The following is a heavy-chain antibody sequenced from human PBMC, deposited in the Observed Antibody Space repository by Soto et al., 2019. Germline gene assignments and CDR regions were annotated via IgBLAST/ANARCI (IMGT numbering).Heavy chain of an antibody. CDR3: ARGGGSYYIAY. D-gene: IGHD3-10*01. CDR1: GGSVNSGSYC. Sequence: QVQLQESGPGLVKPSETLSLTCTVSGGSVNSGSYCWTWIRQPPGKGLEWIGYIYSSGTINYNPSLRSGITVAADTDKNQFSLKLSSVTAADTAVYYCARGGGSYYIAYWGQGTLVTVSS. CDR2: IYSSGTI. J-gene: IGHJ4*02. V-gene: IGHV4-61*01.